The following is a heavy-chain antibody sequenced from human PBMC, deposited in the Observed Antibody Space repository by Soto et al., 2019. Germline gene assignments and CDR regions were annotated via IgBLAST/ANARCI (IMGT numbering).Heavy chain of an antibody. J-gene: IGHJ4*02. CDR3: ATRGRCPGTSDRDS. CDR2: ISSDGSNK. Sequence: PGGSLRLSCAASGLTFSSYGMHWVRQAPGKGLERVAVISSDGSNKYYADSVKCRFTISRDNSKNTLYLQMNSLRAEDTAVYYCATRGRCPGTSDRDSWGQGXLVTVYS. V-gene: IGHV3-30*03. CDR1: GLTFSSYG. D-gene: IGHD3-10*02.